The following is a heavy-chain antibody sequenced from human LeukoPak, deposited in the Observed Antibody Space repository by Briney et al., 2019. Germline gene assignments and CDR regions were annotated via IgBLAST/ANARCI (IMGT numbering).Heavy chain of an antibody. CDR2: VYSSGST. CDR1: GGSISSYS. Sequence: AETLSLTCTVSGGSISSYSWNWIRQSPGRGLEWIGYVYSSGSTMYNPSLRSRVTISVDTSKNQFSLKLSSVTAADTAVYYCARLKARDAFDIWGQGTMVTVSS. V-gene: IGHV4-59*08. CDR3: ARLKARDAFDI. J-gene: IGHJ3*02.